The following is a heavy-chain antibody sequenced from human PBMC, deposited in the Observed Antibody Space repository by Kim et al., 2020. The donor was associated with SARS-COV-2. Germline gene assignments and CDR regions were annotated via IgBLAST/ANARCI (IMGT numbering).Heavy chain of an antibody. Sequence: GGSLRLSCAVSGFTFSDYYMSWIRQAPGKGLEWVSLIRGSAASIYYADSVKGRFTISRDNAKNSLYLQMSSLRAEDTAVYYCVRERRSGYSSVW. J-gene: IGHJ3*01. CDR2: IRGSAASI. CDR1: GFTFSDYY. CDR3: VRERRSGYSSV. V-gene: IGHV3-11*04. D-gene: IGHD6-13*01.